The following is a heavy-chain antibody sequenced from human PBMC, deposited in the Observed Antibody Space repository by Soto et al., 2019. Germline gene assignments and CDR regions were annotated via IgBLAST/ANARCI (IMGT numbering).Heavy chain of an antibody. CDR3: ARNPAP. Sequence: QVQLQESGPGLVKPSETLSLTCTVSGGSITRGGYYWSWIRPQPGKGLEWIGYIYNSGTTYYNPYLKRRVTISVDTSKNQFSLKLTSVTAADTAVYYCARNPAPWGQGTLVTVSS. V-gene: IGHV4-31*03. J-gene: IGHJ5*02. CDR2: IYNSGTT. CDR1: GGSITRGGYY.